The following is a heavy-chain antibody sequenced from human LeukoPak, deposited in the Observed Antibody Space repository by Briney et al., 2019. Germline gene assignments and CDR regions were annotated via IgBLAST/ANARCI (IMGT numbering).Heavy chain of an antibody. Sequence: PGGSLRLSCAASGFTFSSYSMNWVRQAPGKGLEWVSSISSSSSYTYYADSVKGRFNISRDNGKNTLHLQMNSLRAEDTAVYYCARVGDGYNLGYWGQGTLVTVSS. J-gene: IGHJ4*02. V-gene: IGHV3-21*01. CDR3: ARVGDGYNLGY. D-gene: IGHD5-24*01. CDR2: ISSSSSYT. CDR1: GFTFSSYS.